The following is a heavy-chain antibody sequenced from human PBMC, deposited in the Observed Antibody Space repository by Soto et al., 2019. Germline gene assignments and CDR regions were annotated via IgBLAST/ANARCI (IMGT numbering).Heavy chain of an antibody. CDR1: GGSISSGDYY. Sequence: SETLSLTCTVSGGSISSGDYYWSWIRQPPGKGLEWIGYIYYSGSTYYNPSLKSRVTISVDTSKNQFSLKLSSVTAADTAVYYCAREVMVRGVINDVDYWGQGTLVTVSS. J-gene: IGHJ4*02. CDR2: IYYSGST. D-gene: IGHD3-10*01. V-gene: IGHV4-30-4*01. CDR3: AREVMVRGVINDVDY.